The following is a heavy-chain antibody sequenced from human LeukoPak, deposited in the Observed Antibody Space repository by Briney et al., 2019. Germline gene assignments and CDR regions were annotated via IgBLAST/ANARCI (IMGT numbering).Heavy chain of an antibody. CDR1: GGTFSSYA. Sequence: ASVKVSCKASGGTFSSYAINWVRQATGQGLEWMAWMNPNNGYTGSAQKFQGRLTITRDTSISTAYMELTSLRLEDTAVYYCVRSGTTIFGVVTDTQDYWGQGTLVTVSS. J-gene: IGHJ4*02. D-gene: IGHD3-3*01. V-gene: IGHV1-8*02. CDR3: VRSGTTIFGVVTDTQDY. CDR2: MNPNNGYT.